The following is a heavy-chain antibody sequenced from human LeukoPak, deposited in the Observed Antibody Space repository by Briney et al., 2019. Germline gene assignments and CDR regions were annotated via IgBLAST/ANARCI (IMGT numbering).Heavy chain of an antibody. CDR1: GYRFTNYW. Sequence: GESLKISCKGSGYRFTNYWIAWVRQMPGKGLEWMGIISPDDSDTRYSPSFQGQVAISADNSITTVYLQWGSLKASDTAIYYCARSSVVINYYYGMGVWGQGTTVTVSS. CDR2: ISPDDSDT. V-gene: IGHV5-51*01. D-gene: IGHD3-22*01. CDR3: ARSSVVINYYYGMGV. J-gene: IGHJ6*02.